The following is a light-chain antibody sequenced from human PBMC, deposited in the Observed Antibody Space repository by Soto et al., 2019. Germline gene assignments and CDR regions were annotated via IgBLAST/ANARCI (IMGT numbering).Light chain of an antibody. J-gene: IGLJ3*02. CDR2: GNS. V-gene: IGLV1-40*01. Sequence: QSVLTQPPSVSGAPGQRVTISCTGSSSNIGAGYDVHWYQQLPGTAPKLLIYGNSNRPSGVPDRFSGSKSGTSASLAITGLQAXDEADYYCQSYDSSLSGVFGGGTKLTVL. CDR1: SSNIGAGYD. CDR3: QSYDSSLSGV.